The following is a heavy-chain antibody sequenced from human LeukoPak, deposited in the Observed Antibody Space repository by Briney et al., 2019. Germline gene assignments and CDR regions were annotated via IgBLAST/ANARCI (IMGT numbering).Heavy chain of an antibody. CDR2: FDPEDGET. Sequence: SVKVSCKVSGYTLTELSMHWVRQAPGKGLERMGGFDPEDGETIYAQKFQGRVTMTEDTSTDTAYMELSSLRSEDTAVYYCATKYCSSTSCYYFDYWGQGTLVTVSS. J-gene: IGHJ4*02. CDR3: ATKYCSSTSCYYFDY. V-gene: IGHV1-24*01. D-gene: IGHD2-2*01. CDR1: GYTLTELS.